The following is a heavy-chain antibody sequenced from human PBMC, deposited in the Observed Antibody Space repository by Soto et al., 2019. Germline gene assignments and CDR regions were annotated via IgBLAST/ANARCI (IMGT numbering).Heavy chain of an antibody. CDR2: ISGGGGST. J-gene: IGHJ4*02. Sequence: EVQLLESGGGLVQPGGSLSLSCAASGFTFSSYGMSWVRQAPGKGLEWVSGISGGGGSTYYADSVKGRFTISRDNDKDTLYLQRVSLGAGGTAVYYCATRRAPWCSSTDCYGVFGYLGQGSLVTV. CDR3: ATRRAPWCSSTDCYGVFGY. CDR1: GFTFSSYG. V-gene: IGHV3-23*01. D-gene: IGHD2-2*01.